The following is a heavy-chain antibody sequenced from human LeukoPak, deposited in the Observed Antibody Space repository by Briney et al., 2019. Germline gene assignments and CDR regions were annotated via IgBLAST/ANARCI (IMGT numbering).Heavy chain of an antibody. CDR1: GGSISSSSYY. CDR2: IYYSGST. CDR3: ARDLRRQHLWGEYYYMDV. V-gene: IGHV4-39*07. D-gene: IGHD3-16*01. J-gene: IGHJ6*03. Sequence: SETLPLTCTVSGGSISSSSYYWGWIRQPPGKGLEWIGSIYYSGSTYYNPSLKSRVTISVDTSKNQFSLKLSSVTAADTAVYYCARDLRRQHLWGEYYYMDVWGKGTTVTVSS.